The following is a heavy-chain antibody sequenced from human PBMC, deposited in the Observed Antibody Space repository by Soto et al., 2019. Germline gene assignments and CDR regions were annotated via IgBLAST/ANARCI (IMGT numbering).Heavy chain of an antibody. CDR1: GGSISSGDYY. Sequence: NPSETLSLTCTVSGGSISSGDYYWSWIRQPPGKGLEWIGYIYYSGSTYYNPSLKSRVTISVDTSKNQFSLKLSSVTAADTAVYYCARGGIAMFYYYYYGMDVWGQGTTVTVSS. D-gene: IGHD6-13*01. J-gene: IGHJ6*02. CDR3: ARGGIAMFYYYYYGMDV. V-gene: IGHV4-30-4*01. CDR2: IYYSGST.